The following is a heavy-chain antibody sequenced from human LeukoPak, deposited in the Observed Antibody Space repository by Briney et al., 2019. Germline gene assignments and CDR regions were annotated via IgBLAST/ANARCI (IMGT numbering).Heavy chain of an antibody. V-gene: IGHV3-30*02. D-gene: IGHD6-19*01. J-gene: IGHJ5*02. Sequence: GGSLRLSCAASGFTFISYSIHWVRQAPGKGLEWVAFIRYDGSNKYYADSVKGRFTISRDNSKNTLYLQMNSLRAEDTAVYYCARDRLVAVATPGNWFDPWGQGTLVTVSS. CDR3: ARDRLVAVATPGNWFDP. CDR1: GFTFISYS. CDR2: IRYDGSNK.